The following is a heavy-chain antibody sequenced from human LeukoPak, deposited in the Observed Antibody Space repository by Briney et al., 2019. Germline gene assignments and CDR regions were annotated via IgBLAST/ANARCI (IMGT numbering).Heavy chain of an antibody. D-gene: IGHD2-15*01. Sequence: ASVKVSCKASGYTFTGYYMHWVRQAPGQGLEWMGWINPNSGGTNYAQKFQGRVTMTRDTSISTAYMELSRLRSDDTAVYYCARLCSGGSCLDYWGQGTLVTVSS. V-gene: IGHV1-2*02. CDR2: INPNSGGT. J-gene: IGHJ4*02. CDR1: GYTFTGYY. CDR3: ARLCSGGSCLDY.